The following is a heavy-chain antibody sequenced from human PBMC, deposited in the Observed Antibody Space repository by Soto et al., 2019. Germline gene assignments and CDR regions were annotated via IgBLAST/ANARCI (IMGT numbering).Heavy chain of an antibody. D-gene: IGHD3-3*01. CDR3: AKDGVPSPRYYDFWSGSLGYYYYYGMDV. CDR1: GFTFSSYA. CDR2: ISGSGGST. Sequence: RRLSCAASGFTFSSYAMSWVRQAPGKGLEWVSAISGSGGSTYYADSVKGRFTISRDNSKNTLYLQMNSLRAEDTAVYYCAKDGVPSPRYYDFWSGSLGYYYYYGMDVWGQGTTVTVSS. J-gene: IGHJ6*02. V-gene: IGHV3-23*01.